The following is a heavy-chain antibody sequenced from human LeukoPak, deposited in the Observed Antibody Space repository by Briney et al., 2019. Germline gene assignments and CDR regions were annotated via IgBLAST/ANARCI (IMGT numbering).Heavy chain of an antibody. Sequence: SETLSLTCAVYGGSFSGYYWSWIRQPPGKGLEWIGEINHSGSTNYNPSLKSRVTISVDTSKNQFSLKLSSVTAADTAVYYCARSDRQRARSGRLEAFDIWGQGTMVTVPS. CDR3: ARSDRQRARSGRLEAFDI. V-gene: IGHV4-34*01. D-gene: IGHD3-10*01. J-gene: IGHJ3*02. CDR2: INHSGST. CDR1: GGSFSGYY.